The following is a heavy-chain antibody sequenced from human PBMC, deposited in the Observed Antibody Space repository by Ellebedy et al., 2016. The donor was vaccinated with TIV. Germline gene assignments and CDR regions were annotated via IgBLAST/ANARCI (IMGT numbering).Heavy chain of an antibody. CDR3: ARKVPAPTTVPPNWYFDL. V-gene: IGHV3-21*01. J-gene: IGHJ2*01. D-gene: IGHD4-17*01. CDR2: ISGSSTYI. CDR1: GFTFSNYT. Sequence: GESLKISCTASGFTFSNYTMNWVRQAPGKGLEWVSSISGSSTYIYYADSVTGRFPISRDNAKDSLYLQMNSLRAEDTAVYYCARKVPAPTTVPPNWYFDLWGRGTLVTVSS.